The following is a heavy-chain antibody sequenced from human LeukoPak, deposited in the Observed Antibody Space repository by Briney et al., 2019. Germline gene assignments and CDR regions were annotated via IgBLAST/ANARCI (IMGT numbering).Heavy chain of an antibody. CDR1: GYTLTELS. J-gene: IGHJ4*02. CDR3: ATRGTTVITPYYFDY. CDR2: FDPEDGET. D-gene: IGHD4-17*01. Sequence: ASVKVSCKVSGYTLTELSMHWVRQAPGKGLEWMGGFDPEDGETIYAQKFQGRVTMTEDTSTDTAYMELSSLRSEDTAVYYCATRGTTVITPYYFDYWGQGTLVTASS. V-gene: IGHV1-24*01.